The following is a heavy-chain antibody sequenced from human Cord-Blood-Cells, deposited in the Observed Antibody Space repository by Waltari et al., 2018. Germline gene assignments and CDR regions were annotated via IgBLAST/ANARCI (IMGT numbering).Heavy chain of an antibody. V-gene: IGHV4-34*01. CDR3: AKTGDLYYFDY. D-gene: IGHD7-27*01. CDR1: VGSFSGYY. Sequence: QVQLQQWGAGLLKPSETLSLTCAVYVGSFSGYYWSWIRQPPGKGLEWIGEINHSGSTNYNPSLKSRVTISVDTSKNQFSLKLSSVTAADTAVYYCAKTGDLYYFDYWGQGTLVTVSS. CDR2: INHSGST. J-gene: IGHJ4*02.